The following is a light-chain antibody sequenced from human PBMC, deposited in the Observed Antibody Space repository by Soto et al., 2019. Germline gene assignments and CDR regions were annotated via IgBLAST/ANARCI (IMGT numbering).Light chain of an antibody. V-gene: IGKV1-12*01. J-gene: IGKJ2*01. CDR2: AAS. Sequence: DIQMTQSPSSVSASVGDRVTITCRASQSISSWLAWYQQKPGRDPKLLIYAASTLQSGVPSRFSGSGSATDFTLTISSLQPEDFATYYYQQANTFPYTFGQGTKLEIK. CDR3: QQANTFPYT. CDR1: QSISSW.